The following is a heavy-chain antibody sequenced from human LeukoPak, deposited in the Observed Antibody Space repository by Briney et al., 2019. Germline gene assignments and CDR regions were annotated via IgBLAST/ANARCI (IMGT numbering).Heavy chain of an antibody. J-gene: IGHJ6*02. CDR3: ARDPERWLQFRFYYYYGMDV. CDR2: INPNSGGT. D-gene: IGHD5-24*01. Sequence: GASVKVSCKASGYTFTCYYMHWVRQAPGQGLEWMGWINPNSGGTNYAQKFQGRVTMTRDTSISTAYMELSRLGSDDTAVYYCARDPERWLQFRFYYYYGMDVWGQGTTVTVSS. CDR1: GYTFTCYY. V-gene: IGHV1-2*02.